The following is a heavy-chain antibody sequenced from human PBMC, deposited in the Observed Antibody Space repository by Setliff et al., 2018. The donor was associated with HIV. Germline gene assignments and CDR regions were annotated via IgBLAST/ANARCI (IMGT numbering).Heavy chain of an antibody. J-gene: IGHJ3*02. CDR1: AFTFSNYN. CDR2: ISYDGNKK. V-gene: IGHV3-30*04. D-gene: IGHD3-22*01. Sequence: PGGSLRLSCAASAFTFSNYNIHWVRQAPGKGLEWVAFISYDGNKKYYADSVKGRFTISRDNAKNSLYLQMNSLRAEDTAVYYCARDLRWYDSSGSHDAFDIWGQGTMVTVSS. CDR3: ARDLRWYDSSGSHDAFDI.